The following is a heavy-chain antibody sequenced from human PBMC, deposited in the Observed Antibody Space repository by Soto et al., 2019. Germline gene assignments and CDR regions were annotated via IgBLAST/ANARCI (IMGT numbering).Heavy chain of an antibody. J-gene: IGHJ4*02. CDR2: ISGSGGST. CDR1: GFTFSSYA. Sequence: GSLRLSCAASGFTFSSYAMSWVRQAPGKGLEWVSAISGSGGSTYYADSVKGRFTISRDNSKNTLYLQMNSLRAEDTAVYYCAKGSYGGNPEGYYFDYWGQGTLVTVSS. V-gene: IGHV3-23*01. CDR3: AKGSYGGNPEGYYFDY. D-gene: IGHD4-17*01.